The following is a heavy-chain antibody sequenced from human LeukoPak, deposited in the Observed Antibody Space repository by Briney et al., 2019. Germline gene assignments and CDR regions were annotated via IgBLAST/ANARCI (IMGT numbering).Heavy chain of an antibody. CDR3: ARDGPYYYGSGSYWSAFDI. V-gene: IGHV4-34*01. D-gene: IGHD3-10*01. CDR1: GGSFSGYY. CDR2: INHSGST. Sequence: PSETLSLTCAVYGGSFSGYYWSWIRQPPGKGLEWIGEINHSGSTNYNPSLKSRVTISVDTSKNQFSLKLSSVTAADTAVYYCARDGPYYYGSGSYWSAFDIWGQGTMVTVSS. J-gene: IGHJ3*02.